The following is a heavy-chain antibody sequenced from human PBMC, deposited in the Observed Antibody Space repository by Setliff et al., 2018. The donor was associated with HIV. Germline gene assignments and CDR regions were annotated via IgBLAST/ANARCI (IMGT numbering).Heavy chain of an antibody. CDR1: GYSFTGYY. Sequence: ASVKVSCKTSGYSFTGYYVHWVRQAPGQGLEWMGWINGNSGATNYAQKFQGRVTMTRDTSISTAYMELSRLRSDDTAVYYCARGGTIFGVVISNYYYMDVWGKGTTVTVSS. D-gene: IGHD3-3*01. CDR2: INGNSGAT. CDR3: ARGGTIFGVVISNYYYMDV. J-gene: IGHJ6*03. V-gene: IGHV1-2*02.